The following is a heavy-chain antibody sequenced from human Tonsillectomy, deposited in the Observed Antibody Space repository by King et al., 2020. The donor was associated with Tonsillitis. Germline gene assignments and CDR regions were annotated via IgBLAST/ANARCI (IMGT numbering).Heavy chain of an antibody. CDR1: GGSISSSSYN. V-gene: IGHV4-39*01. Sequence: QLQESGPGLVKPSETLSLTCTVSGGSISSSSYNWGWIRQPPGKGLEWIGTIYYSGSTYYNPSLKSRVTISADTSRNLISLRLSSVTAADTAVYYCARPYDSSAYFNYWGQGTLVTVSS. J-gene: IGHJ4*02. D-gene: IGHD3-22*01. CDR2: IYYSGST. CDR3: ARPYDSSAYFNY.